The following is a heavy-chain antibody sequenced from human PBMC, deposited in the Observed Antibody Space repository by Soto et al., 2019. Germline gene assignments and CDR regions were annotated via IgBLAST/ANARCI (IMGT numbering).Heavy chain of an antibody. CDR3: ARDLQADY. Sequence: KCQGRVTITRDTSASTAYMELSSLRSEDTAVYYCARDLQADYWGQGTLVTVSS. V-gene: IGHV1-3*01. J-gene: IGHJ4*02.